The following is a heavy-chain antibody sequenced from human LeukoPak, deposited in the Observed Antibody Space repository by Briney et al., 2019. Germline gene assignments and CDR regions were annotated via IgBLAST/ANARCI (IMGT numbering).Heavy chain of an antibody. CDR1: GFTLSGHT. D-gene: IGHD3-3*01. V-gene: IGHV3-23*01. Sequence: GGSLRLSCAASGFTLSGHTMTWLRQAPGKGLEWVSIIGGRDDRTYYADSVKGRFTISRDNPNNNLYLHMNSLRAEDTAVYYCAKDPNPHYDFWSGHKWGQGTLVTVSS. J-gene: IGHJ4*02. CDR3: AKDPNPHYDFWSGHK. CDR2: IGGRDDRT.